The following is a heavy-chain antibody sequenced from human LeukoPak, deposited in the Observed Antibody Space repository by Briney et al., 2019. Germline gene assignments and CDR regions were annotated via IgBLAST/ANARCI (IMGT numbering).Heavy chain of an antibody. J-gene: IGHJ3*02. D-gene: IGHD2-2*01. CDR2: ITAYKGNT. CDR3: ARARRPYCSSTSCYPDAFDI. CDR1: GYTFTSYG. V-gene: IGHV1-18*01. Sequence: GASVKVSCKASGYTFTSYGISWVRQAPGQGLEWMEWITAYKGNTNYAQKLQGRVTMTTDTSTSTAYMELRSLRSDDTAVYYCARARRPYCSSTSCYPDAFDIWGQGTMVTVSS.